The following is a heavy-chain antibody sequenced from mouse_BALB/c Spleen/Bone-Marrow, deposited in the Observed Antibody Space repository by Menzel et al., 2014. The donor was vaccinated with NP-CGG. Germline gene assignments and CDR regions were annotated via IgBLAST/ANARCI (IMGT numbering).Heavy chain of an antibody. CDR1: GFSLTSYG. Sequence: VQLQQSGPGLVQPSQSLSITCTVSGFSLTSYGVHWVRQSPGKGLEWLGVICSGGSTDYNAAFKSRLSISKDNSKSQVXXXXXSLQPNDTAIYYCARMDRSPCAMDYWGQGTSVTVSS. V-gene: IGHV2-2*02. CDR2: ICSGGST. J-gene: IGHJ4*01. CDR3: ARMDRSPCAMDY. D-gene: IGHD2-14*01.